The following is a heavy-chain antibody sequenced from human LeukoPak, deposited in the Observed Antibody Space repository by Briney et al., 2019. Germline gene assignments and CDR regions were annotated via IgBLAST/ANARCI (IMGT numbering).Heavy chain of an antibody. CDR2: INPSGDT. CDR1: GGSFSGYY. D-gene: IGHD5-24*01. Sequence: SETLSLTCAVCGGSFSGYYWTWIRQPPGKGLEWIGEINPSGDTKYNPSLKSRVTISVDTSKNQFSLKLRSVTAADTAVYYCARRRDGHINPFDYWGQGTLVTVSS. CDR3: ARRRDGHINPFDY. J-gene: IGHJ4*02. V-gene: IGHV4-34*01.